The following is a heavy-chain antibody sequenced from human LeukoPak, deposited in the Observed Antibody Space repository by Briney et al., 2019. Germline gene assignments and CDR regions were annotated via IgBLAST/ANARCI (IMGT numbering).Heavy chain of an antibody. CDR1: GYTFTSYG. Sequence: ASVKVSCKASGYTFTSYGIIWVRQAPGQGLEWMGWISAYNGNTNYAQKLQGRVTMTTDTSTSTAYMELRSLRSDDTAVYYCARYMIVVVCEAFGNWGQGTMVTVSS. CDR3: ARYMIVVVCEAFGN. D-gene: IGHD3-22*01. CDR2: ISAYNGNT. V-gene: IGHV1-18*01. J-gene: IGHJ3*02.